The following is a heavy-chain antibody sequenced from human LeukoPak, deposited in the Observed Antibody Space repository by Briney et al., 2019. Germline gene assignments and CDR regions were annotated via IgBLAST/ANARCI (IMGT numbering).Heavy chain of an antibody. CDR3: ASTLYQLLYFGSNAFDI. J-gene: IGHJ3*02. Sequence: ASVKVSCKASGYTFTSYYMHWVRQAPGQGLEWMGWINPNSGGTNYAQKFQGRVTMTRDTSISTAYMELSRLRSDDTAVYYCASTLYQLLYFGSNAFDIWGQGTMVAVSS. D-gene: IGHD2-2*02. CDR1: GYTFTSYY. V-gene: IGHV1-2*02. CDR2: INPNSGGT.